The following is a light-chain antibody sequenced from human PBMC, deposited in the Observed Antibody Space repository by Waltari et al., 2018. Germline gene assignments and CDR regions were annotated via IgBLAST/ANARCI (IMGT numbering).Light chain of an antibody. Sequence: DIQMTQSPSSLSASVGDRVTITCRASQSISSYLDWYQQKPGKAPKLLIYAASSLQSGVPSRFSGSGSGTDFTLTINSLQPEDCATYYCQQSSSTPPFTFGPGTKVDIK. V-gene: IGKV1-39*01. CDR3: QQSSSTPPFT. CDR2: AAS. CDR1: QSISSY. J-gene: IGKJ3*01.